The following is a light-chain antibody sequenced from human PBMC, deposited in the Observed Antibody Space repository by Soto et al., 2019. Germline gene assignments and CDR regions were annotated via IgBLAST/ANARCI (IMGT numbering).Light chain of an antibody. CDR2: STN. Sequence: QAVVTQEPSFSVSPGRTVTLTCGLSSGSVSTSYYPSWYHQTPGQAPRTLIYSTNTRSSGVPDRFSGSILGNKAALTITGAKADDESDYYCVLYMGSGIWVFGGGTKLTVL. V-gene: IGLV8-61*01. J-gene: IGLJ3*02. CDR1: SGSVSTSYY. CDR3: VLYMGSGIWV.